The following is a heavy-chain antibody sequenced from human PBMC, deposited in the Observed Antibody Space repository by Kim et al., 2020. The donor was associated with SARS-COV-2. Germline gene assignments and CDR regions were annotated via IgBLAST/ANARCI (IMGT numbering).Heavy chain of an antibody. CDR1: GCSISSYY. D-gene: IGHD3-3*01. J-gene: IGHJ6*03. CDR2: IYYSGST. Sequence: SETLSLTCTVSGCSISSYYWSWIRQPPGKGLEWIGYIYYSGSTNYNPSLKSRVTISVETSKNQFSLKLSSVTAADTAVYYCASLAAYYDFWSGYYRVRYMDVCGKGTTVTVSS. CDR3: ASLAAYYDFWSGYYRVRYMDV. V-gene: IGHV4-59*01.